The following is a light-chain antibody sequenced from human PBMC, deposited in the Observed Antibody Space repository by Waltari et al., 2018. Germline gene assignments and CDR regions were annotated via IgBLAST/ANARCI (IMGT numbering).Light chain of an antibody. Sequence: QLVVTQSSSASASLGASVRLTCTLVSVHCTNIIAWLQQQQDKGPRYFMKINSDGSHSRGDGIPFRVSGSSAGAERYLTISSPQAEDECDYSCQTGSHGTWVFGGGTKLTVL. V-gene: IGLV4-69*01. CDR2: INSDGSH. J-gene: IGLJ3*02. CDR3: QTGSHGTWV. CDR1: SVHCTNI.